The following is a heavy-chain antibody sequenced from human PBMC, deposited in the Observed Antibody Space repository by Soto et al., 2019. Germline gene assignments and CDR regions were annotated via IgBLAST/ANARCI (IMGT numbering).Heavy chain of an antibody. CDR3: TTAGSSGFYYYYGMDV. V-gene: IGHV3-15*01. Sequence: PGGSLRLSCAASRFTFSNAWMSWVRQAPGKGLEWVGRIKSKTDGGATDYAAPVKGRFTISRDDSKNTLYLQMNSLKTEDTAVYYCTTAGSSGFYYYYGMDVWGQGTTVTVSS. CDR1: RFTFSNAW. CDR2: IKSKTDGGAT. J-gene: IGHJ6*02. D-gene: IGHD7-27*01.